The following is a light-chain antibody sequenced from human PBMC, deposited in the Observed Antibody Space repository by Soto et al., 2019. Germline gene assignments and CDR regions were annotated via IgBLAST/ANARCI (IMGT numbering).Light chain of an antibody. CDR1: SGHSRYA. J-gene: IGLJ2*01. CDR3: QTWDSGLHVV. V-gene: IGLV4-69*01. Sequence: QLVLTQSPSASASLGASVKVTCTLSSGHSRYAIAWHQQQPEKGPRYLMKLNSDGSHLKGDGIPDRFSGSSSGAERYLTTSNLQSEDEADYYGQTWDSGLHVVFGGGTKLTVL. CDR2: LNSDGSH.